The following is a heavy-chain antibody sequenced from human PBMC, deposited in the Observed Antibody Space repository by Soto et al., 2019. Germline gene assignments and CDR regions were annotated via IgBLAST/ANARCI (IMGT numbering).Heavy chain of an antibody. CDR1: GYSINSGSYY. D-gene: IGHD3-10*01. CDR2: IYYSGST. Sequence: SETLSLTCAVSGYSINSGSYYWSWIRQPPGKGLEWIGYIYYSGSTNYNPSLKSRVTISVDTSKNQFSLKLSSVTAADTAVYYCARDQYGSGSYYLPSYYGMDVWGQGTTVTVSS. CDR3: ARDQYGSGSYYLPSYYGMDV. J-gene: IGHJ6*02. V-gene: IGHV4-61*01.